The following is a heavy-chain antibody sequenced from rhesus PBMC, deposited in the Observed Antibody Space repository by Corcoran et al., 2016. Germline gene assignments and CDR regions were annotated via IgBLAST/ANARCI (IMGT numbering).Heavy chain of an antibody. J-gene: IGHJ4*01. V-gene: IGHV4-173*01. CDR1: GGSIRSNY. D-gene: IGHD6-37*01. CDR3: ARHHSGGGYFDY. Sequence: QLQLQESGPGLVKPSETLSLTCAVSGGSIRSNYWSWIRQPPGKGLEWIGRISGSGGSTDYNPSLKSRVTSATAPSKNQFARKLSSVTAADTAVYYCARHHSGGGYFDYWGQGVLVTVSS. CDR2: ISGSGGST.